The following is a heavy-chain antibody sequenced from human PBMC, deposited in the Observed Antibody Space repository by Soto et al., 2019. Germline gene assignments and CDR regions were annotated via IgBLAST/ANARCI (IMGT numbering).Heavy chain of an antibody. V-gene: IGHV4-31*03. CDR3: ARAKGSSSSYYYGMDV. Sequence: TLSLTCTVSGGSISSGGYYWSWIRQHPGKGLEWIGYIYYSGSTYYNPSLKSRVTISVDTSKNQFSLKLSSVTAADTAVYYCARAKGSSSSYYYGMDVWGQGTTVTVSS. CDR2: IYYSGST. CDR1: GGSISSGGYY. D-gene: IGHD6-6*01. J-gene: IGHJ6*02.